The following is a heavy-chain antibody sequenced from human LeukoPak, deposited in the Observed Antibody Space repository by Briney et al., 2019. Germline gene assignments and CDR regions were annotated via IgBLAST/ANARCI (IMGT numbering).Heavy chain of an antibody. CDR3: ARGPNYSGGSCSSFYYYMDV. V-gene: IGHV1-2*02. D-gene: IGHD2-15*01. CDR2: INPNSGGT. CDR1: GYTFTGYY. J-gene: IGHJ6*03. Sequence: ASVKVSCKASGYTFTGYYMHWVRQAPGQGLEWMGWINPNSGGTNYAQKFQGRVTMTRDTSISTAYMELSRLRSDDTAVYYCARGPNYSGGSCSSFYYYMDVWGKGTTVTVSS.